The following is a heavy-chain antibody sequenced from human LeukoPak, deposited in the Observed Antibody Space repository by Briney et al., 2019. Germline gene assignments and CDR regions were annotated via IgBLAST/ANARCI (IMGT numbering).Heavy chain of an antibody. CDR1: DGSFSGYY. CDR3: ARVSGITMIVVVNSDAFDI. V-gene: IGHV4-34*01. Sequence: SETLSLTCAVYDGSFSGYYCTWIRQPPGKGLEWIGEINPSRTTNYNPSLNSRVTMSLDTSRKQFSLKVNSVTAADTAVYYCARVSGITMIVVVNSDAFDIWGQGTMVTVSS. CDR2: INPSRTT. D-gene: IGHD3-22*01. J-gene: IGHJ3*02.